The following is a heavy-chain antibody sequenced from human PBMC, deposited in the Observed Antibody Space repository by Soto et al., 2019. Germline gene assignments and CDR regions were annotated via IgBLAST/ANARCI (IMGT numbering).Heavy chain of an antibody. CDR1: GFTFSSYA. D-gene: IGHD2-15*01. CDR2: ISYDGSNK. CDR3: ARAGCDGGSCYTLVGLRYGMDV. Sequence: ESGGGVVQPGRSLRLSCAASGFTFSSYAMHWVRQAPGKGLEWVAVISYDGSNKYYADSVKGRFTISRDNSKNTLYLQMNSLRAEATAVYYCARAGCDGGSCYTLVGLRYGMDVWGQGTTVTVSS. V-gene: IGHV3-30-3*01. J-gene: IGHJ6*02.